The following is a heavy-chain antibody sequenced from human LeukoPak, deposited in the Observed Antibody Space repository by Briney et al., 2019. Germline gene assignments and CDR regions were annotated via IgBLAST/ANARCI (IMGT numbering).Heavy chain of an antibody. CDR1: GFTFSSYG. CDR2: ISYDGSNK. J-gene: IGHJ4*02. CDR3: AKDSPGWELLLAY. D-gene: IGHD1-26*01. Sequence: GSSLRLSCATYGFTFSSYGMPWVRQAPGKGLEWVAVISYDGSNKYYADSVKGRFTIPRDNSKNTLYLQMNSLRAEDTAVYYCAKDSPGWELLLAYWGQGTLVTVSS. V-gene: IGHV3-30*18.